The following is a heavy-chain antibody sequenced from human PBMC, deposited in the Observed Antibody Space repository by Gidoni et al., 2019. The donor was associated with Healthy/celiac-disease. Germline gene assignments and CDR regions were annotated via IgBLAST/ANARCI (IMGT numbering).Heavy chain of an antibody. V-gene: IGHV3-30*18. D-gene: IGHD4-17*01. CDR3: AKDVTTVIDWYFDL. Sequence: QVQLVESGGGVVQPGRSLRLSCAASGFTFSSYGMHWVRQAPGKGLEWVAVISYDGSNKYYADSVKGRFTISRDNSKNTLYLQMNSLRAEDTAVYYCAKDVTTVIDWYFDLWGRGTLVTVSS. J-gene: IGHJ2*01. CDR1: GFTFSSYG. CDR2: ISYDGSNK.